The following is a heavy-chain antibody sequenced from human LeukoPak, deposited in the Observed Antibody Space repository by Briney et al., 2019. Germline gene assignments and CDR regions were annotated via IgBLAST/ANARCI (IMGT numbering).Heavy chain of an antibody. D-gene: IGHD5-18*01. CDR2: IRSRAYGGTT. CDR1: EFTFGDHA. Sequence: QPGRSLRLSCTASEFTFGDHAMSWVRQAPGKGLEWVGFIRSRAYGGTTEYAPAVKGRFLISRDDSKCIAYLHMNSLKTEDTAVYYCARGPIQQWLYNGMDVWGQGTTVSVSS. J-gene: IGHJ6*02. CDR3: ARGPIQQWLYNGMDV. V-gene: IGHV3-49*04.